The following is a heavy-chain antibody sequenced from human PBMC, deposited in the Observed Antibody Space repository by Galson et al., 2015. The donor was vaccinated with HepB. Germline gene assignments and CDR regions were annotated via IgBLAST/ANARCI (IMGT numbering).Heavy chain of an antibody. V-gene: IGHV3-23*01. D-gene: IGHD4-11*01. CDR2: ISDDGEKI. Sequence: LRLSCADSGFTFSSKALSWVRQAPGKGPEWVSVISDDGEKIYYADSVKGRFTITRDNSKNTLLLQMHSLRAEDTAVYYCAKDGDYSNDEWGQGTLVTVSS. CDR1: GFTFSSKA. J-gene: IGHJ4*02. CDR3: AKDGDYSNDE.